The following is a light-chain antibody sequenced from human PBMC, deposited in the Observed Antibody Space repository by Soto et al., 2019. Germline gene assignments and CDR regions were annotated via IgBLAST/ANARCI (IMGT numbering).Light chain of an antibody. CDR1: QSVDSTF. J-gene: IGKJ1*01. V-gene: IGKV3-20*01. Sequence: EVVLTQSPGSLSLSPGQRATFSCRASQSVDSTFFAWYQKKPGQAPRLLIYGASKRATGIPDRFSGSGSGTYFTLIISRLEPEDFAVYYCQQYMSSVTFGQGTKVEIK. CDR3: QQYMSSVT. CDR2: GAS.